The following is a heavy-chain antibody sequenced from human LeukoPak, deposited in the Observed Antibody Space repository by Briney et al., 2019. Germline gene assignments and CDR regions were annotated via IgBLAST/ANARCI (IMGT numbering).Heavy chain of an antibody. D-gene: IGHD3-16*01. J-gene: IGHJ4*02. CDR2: IYGSGTT. Sequence: SETLSLTCTVSGYSISSGHFWSWIRQPPGKGLEWIGSIYGSGTTYYDPPLRSRVSISADTSKNHFSLELSSVTAADTAVYYCARVGGGSPYWGQGTLVTVSS. CDR3: ARVGGGSPY. CDR1: GYSISSGHF. V-gene: IGHV4-38-2*02.